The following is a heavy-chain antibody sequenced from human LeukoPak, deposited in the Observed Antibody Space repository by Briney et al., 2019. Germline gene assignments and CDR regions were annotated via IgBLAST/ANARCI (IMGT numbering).Heavy chain of an antibody. CDR3: ARGDSCGGDSCFDH. V-gene: IGHV4-59*01. J-gene: IGHJ4*02. CDR1: GGSISGFR. D-gene: IGHD2-21*02. Sequence: SETLCLSCTVSGGSISGFRWSWIRQPPGKGLEWIAYISSSRSTNYNPSLRSRVTISLDTSKKHFSLNLTSVTAADTALYLCARGDSCGGDSCFDHWGQGTLVIVSS. CDR2: ISSSRST.